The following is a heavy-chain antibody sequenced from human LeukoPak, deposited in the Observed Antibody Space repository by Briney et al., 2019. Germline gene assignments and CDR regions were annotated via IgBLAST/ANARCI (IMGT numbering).Heavy chain of an antibody. J-gene: IGHJ4*02. CDR2: VYHTGST. V-gene: IGHV4-38-2*01. D-gene: IGHD1-26*01. CDR1: GYSITSGYC. CDR3: ARQWYGGSLHPYYFDV. Sequence: SETLSLTCAVSGYSITSGYCWGWIRQPPGKGLEWIGSVYHTGSTYHNPSLKSRVTISVDTFKNQFSLRLNSVSAADTAAYYCARQWYGGSLHPYYFDVWGQGTLVTVSS.